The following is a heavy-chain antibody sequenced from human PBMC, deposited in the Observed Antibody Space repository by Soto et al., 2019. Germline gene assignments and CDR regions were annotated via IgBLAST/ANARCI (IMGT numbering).Heavy chain of an antibody. V-gene: IGHV3-30*18. D-gene: IGHD5-18*01. CDR3: AKDRRDGYTTCSRCYGVDV. Sequence: QVQLVESGGGVVQPGTSLRLACEASGFNFGAYGMHWVRQVPGKGLEWVAVISHDGTKTYYSDSVKGRFTISRDNSKNVLYVQMVSLRPDDTAVYSCAKDRRDGYTTCSRCYGVDVWGQGTTVTVSS. J-gene: IGHJ6*02. CDR1: GFNFGAYG. CDR2: ISHDGTKT.